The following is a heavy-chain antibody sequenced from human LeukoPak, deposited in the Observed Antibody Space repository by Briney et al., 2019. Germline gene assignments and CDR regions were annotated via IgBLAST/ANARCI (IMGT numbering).Heavy chain of an antibody. CDR2: INPNSGGT. CDR1: GYTFTGYY. J-gene: IGHJ4*03. D-gene: IGHD6-19*01. Sequence: GDSVNVSCKASGYTFTGYYIHWVRRAPGQGLEWMGWINPNSGGTKYAQKFQGRVTMTRDTSISTAYMELSSLTSDDTALYYCATDGAVAGTAYPEYWGNRTVDPVSS. CDR3: ATDGAVAGTAYPEY. V-gene: IGHV1-2*02.